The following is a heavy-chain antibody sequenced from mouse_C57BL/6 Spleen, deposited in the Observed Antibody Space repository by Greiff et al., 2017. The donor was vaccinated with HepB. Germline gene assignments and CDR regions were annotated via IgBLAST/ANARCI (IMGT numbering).Heavy chain of an antibody. V-gene: IGHV3-6*01. CDR1: GYSITSGYY. D-gene: IGHD2-5*01. Sequence: VQLQQSGPGLVKPSQSLSLTCSVTGYSITSGYYWNWIRQFPGNKLEWMGYISYDGSNNYNPSLKNRISITRDTSKNQFFLKLNSVTTEDTATYYCARMDIRSNYVVFFAYWGQGTLVTVSA. CDR3: ARMDIRSNYVVFFAY. J-gene: IGHJ3*01. CDR2: ISYDGSN.